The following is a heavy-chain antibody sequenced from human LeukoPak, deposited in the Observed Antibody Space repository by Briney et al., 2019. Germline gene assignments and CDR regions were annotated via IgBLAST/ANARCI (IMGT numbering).Heavy chain of an antibody. D-gene: IGHD2-15*01. CDR2: IYSGGST. J-gene: IGHJ2*01. CDR3: AKCSAATRSYWYFDL. Sequence: GGSLRLSCAASGFTVSSNYMSWVRQAPGKGLEWVSVIYSGGSTYYADSVKGRFTISRDNSKNTLYLQMNSLRAEDTAVYYCAKCSAATRSYWYFDLWGRGTLVTVSS. CDR1: GFTVSSNY. V-gene: IGHV3-53*05.